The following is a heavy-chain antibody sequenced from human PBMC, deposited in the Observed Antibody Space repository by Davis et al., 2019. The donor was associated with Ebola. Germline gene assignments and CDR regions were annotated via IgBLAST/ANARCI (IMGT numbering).Heavy chain of an antibody. CDR1: GGPISSYY. D-gene: IGHD6-19*01. J-gene: IGHJ3*02. Sequence: MPSETLSLTCTASGGPISSYYWSWIRQPPGKGLEWIGYIYYSGSTNYNPSLKSRVTISVDTSKNQFSLKLSSVTAADTAVYYCAGGESGWDASDIWGRGTMVTVSS. CDR3: AGGESGWDASDI. CDR2: IYYSGST. V-gene: IGHV4-59*12.